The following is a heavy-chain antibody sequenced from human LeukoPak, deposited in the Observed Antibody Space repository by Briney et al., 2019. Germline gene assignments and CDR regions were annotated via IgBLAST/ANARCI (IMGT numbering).Heavy chain of an antibody. D-gene: IGHD3-10*01. J-gene: IGHJ6*02. Sequence: GSLRLSCAASGFTFSDYYMSWIRQPPGKGLEWIGEINHSGSTNYNPSLKSRVTISVDTSKNQFSLKLSSVTAADTAVYYCARGSLVRGVTRYYYGMDVWGQGTTVTVSS. CDR1: GFTFSDYY. V-gene: IGHV4-34*01. CDR2: INHSGST. CDR3: ARGSLVRGVTRYYYGMDV.